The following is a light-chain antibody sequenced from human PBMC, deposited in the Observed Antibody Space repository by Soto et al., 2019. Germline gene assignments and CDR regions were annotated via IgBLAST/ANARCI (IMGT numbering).Light chain of an antibody. V-gene: IGKV1-5*03. CDR2: KAS. CDR1: QSISSW. J-gene: IGKJ1*01. Sequence: DIQMTQSPSTLSASVGDRVTITCRASQSISSWLAWYQQKPGKAPKLLIYKASSLESGVQSRFSGSGSGTECTLTISSLQPDDFATYDCQQYNSYWTFGQGTKVEIK. CDR3: QQYNSYWT.